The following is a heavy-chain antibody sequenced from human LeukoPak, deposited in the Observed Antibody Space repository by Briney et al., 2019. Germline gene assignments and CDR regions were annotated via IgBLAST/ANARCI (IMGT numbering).Heavy chain of an antibody. V-gene: IGHV1-2*02. D-gene: IGHD2/OR15-2a*01. CDR2: INPNSGRT. CDR1: GYTFTGYY. CDR3: ARDPFYGNYYFDY. Sequence: ASVTVSCKASGYTFTGYYMHWVWLAPGQGLEWMGLINPNSGRTNYAQKFQGRVTMTRDTYIGTDYMEVTSLISDDTAVYYCARDPFYGNYYFDYWGQGTLVTVAS. J-gene: IGHJ4*02.